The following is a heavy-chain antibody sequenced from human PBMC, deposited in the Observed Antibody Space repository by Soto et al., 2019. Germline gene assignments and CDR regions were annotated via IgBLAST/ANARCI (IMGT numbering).Heavy chain of an antibody. CDR2: IWYDGSNK. J-gene: IGHJ6*02. D-gene: IGHD2-15*01. V-gene: IGHV3-33*01. CDR1: GFTFSSYG. Sequence: QVQLVESGGGVVQPGRSLRLSCEASGFTFSSYGMHWVRQAPGKGLEWVAVIWYDGSNKYYADSVKGRFTISRDNYKNTVYLQMNSLRAEDTAVYYCARDAGVVGSEDYGMDVWGQGTTVTVSS. CDR3: ARDAGVVGSEDYGMDV.